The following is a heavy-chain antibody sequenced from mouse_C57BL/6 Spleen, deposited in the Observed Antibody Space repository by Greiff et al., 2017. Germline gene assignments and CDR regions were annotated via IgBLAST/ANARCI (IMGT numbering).Heavy chain of an antibody. CDR2: INTSSGYT. D-gene: IGHD2-12*01. CDR1: GYTFTSYW. Sequence: QVQLQQSGAELAKPGASVKLSCKASGYTFTSYWMHWVKQRPGQGLEWIGYINTSSGYTKYNQKFKDKATLTADKASSKAYMQQSSLTYEDSAVYYCARSPYDDAMDYWGQGTSVTVSS. CDR3: ARSPYDDAMDY. V-gene: IGHV1-7*01. J-gene: IGHJ4*01.